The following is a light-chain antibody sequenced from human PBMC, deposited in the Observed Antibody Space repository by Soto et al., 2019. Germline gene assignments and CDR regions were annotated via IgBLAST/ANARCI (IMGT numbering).Light chain of an antibody. Sequence: EIVLTQSPDTLSLSPGEKATVSCRASESVSSYLAWYQQRPGQGPRLLIFDASNRQYGIPARFSGSGSGTDFTLPISSLEPEDFAVYYCQQRYNWPPTFGQGTKVEIK. V-gene: IGKV3-11*01. J-gene: IGKJ1*01. CDR3: QQRYNWPPT. CDR2: DAS. CDR1: ESVSSY.